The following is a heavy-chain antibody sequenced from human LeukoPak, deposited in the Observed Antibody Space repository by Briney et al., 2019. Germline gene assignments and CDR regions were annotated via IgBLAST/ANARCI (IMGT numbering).Heavy chain of an antibody. CDR1: AFTFSSYA. CDR2: IDNSGGST. Sequence: PGGSLRLSCAASAFTFSSYAVTWVRQAPGKGLEWVSSIDNSGGSTYYADSVKGRFTISRDNSKNTMYLQMNSLRAEDTAVYYCAQDHPHCTSISCHVFDYWGQGTLVTVS. V-gene: IGHV3-23*01. J-gene: IGHJ4*02. D-gene: IGHD2-2*01. CDR3: AQDHPHCTSISCHVFDY.